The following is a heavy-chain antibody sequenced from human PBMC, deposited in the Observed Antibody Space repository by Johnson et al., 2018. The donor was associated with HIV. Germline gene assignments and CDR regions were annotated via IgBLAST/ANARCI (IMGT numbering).Heavy chain of an antibody. CDR1: GFTFSSYA. CDR3: ARERGSGITMVRGVIQPAFDI. CDR2: ISGSGGST. Sequence: MQLVESGGGVVRPGGSLRLSCAASGFTFSSYAMSWVRQAPGKGLEWVSAISGSGGSTYYADSVQGRFTISRHNSKNTLYLQMNSLRAEDTAVYYCARERGSGITMVRGVIQPAFDIWGQGTMVTVSS. V-gene: IGHV3-23*04. D-gene: IGHD3-10*01. J-gene: IGHJ3*02.